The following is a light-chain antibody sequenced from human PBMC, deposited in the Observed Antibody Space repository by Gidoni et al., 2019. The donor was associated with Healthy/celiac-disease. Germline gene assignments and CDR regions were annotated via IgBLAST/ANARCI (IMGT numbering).Light chain of an antibody. J-gene: IGKJ2*01. CDR3: QQYDNLPRT. V-gene: IGKV1-33*01. CDR2: DAS. Sequence: DIQMTQSPSSLSASVGDRVTITCQPSQDISNYLNCYQQKPGKAPKLLIYDASNLETGVPSRFSGSGSGTDFTFTISSLQPEDIATYYCQQYDNLPRTFGQGTKLEIK. CDR1: QDISNY.